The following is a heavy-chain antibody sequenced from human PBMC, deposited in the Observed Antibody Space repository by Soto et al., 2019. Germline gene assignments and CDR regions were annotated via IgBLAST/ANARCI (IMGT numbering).Heavy chain of an antibody. CDR1: GGSISSSNW. V-gene: IGHV4-4*02. CDR2: IYHSGST. J-gene: IGHJ4*02. CDR3: ARVYMVRGTIIRYFAY. Sequence: QVQLQESGPGLVKPSGTLSLTCAVSGGSISSSNWWSWGRQPPGKGLEWIGEIYHSGSTNYNPSLESRITISVDKSKNQFSLKLSSVTAADTAVYYCARVYMVRGTIIRYFAYWGQGTLVTVSS. D-gene: IGHD3-10*01.